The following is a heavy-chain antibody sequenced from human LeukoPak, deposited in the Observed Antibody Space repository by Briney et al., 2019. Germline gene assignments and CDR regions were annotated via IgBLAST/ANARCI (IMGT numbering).Heavy chain of an antibody. CDR3: ARGGSYAHDAFDI. D-gene: IGHD1-26*01. CDR2: IYHSGST. CDR1: GGSISGGGYS. Sequence: SETLSLSCAVSGGSISGGGYSWSWIRQPPGKGLEWIGYIYHSGSTYYNPSLKSRVTISVDRSKNQFSLKLSSVTAADTAVYYCARGGSYAHDAFDIWGQGTMVSVSS. J-gene: IGHJ3*02. V-gene: IGHV4-30-2*01.